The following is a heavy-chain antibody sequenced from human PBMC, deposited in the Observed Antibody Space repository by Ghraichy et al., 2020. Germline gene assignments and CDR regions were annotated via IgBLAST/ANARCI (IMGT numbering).Heavy chain of an antibody. V-gene: IGHV3-21*01. CDR1: GFTFSTYS. CDR2: VSGSNDYI. CDR3: AGAYCSGTSCKRNFYYGLDV. J-gene: IGHJ6*02. D-gene: IGHD2-2*01. Sequence: LSLTCAASGFTFSTYSMNWVRQAPGKGLEWFSSVSGSNDYISYADSVKGRFTISRDNAKSSLYLQMTSLRAEDTALYYCAGAYCSGTSCKRNFYYGLDVWGQGTTVTVA.